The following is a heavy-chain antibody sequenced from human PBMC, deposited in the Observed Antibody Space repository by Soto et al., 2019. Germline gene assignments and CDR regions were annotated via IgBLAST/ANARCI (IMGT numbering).Heavy chain of an antibody. CDR1: GFTFSSYA. Sequence: GGSLRLSCSASGFTFSSYAMHWVRQAPWKGLEYVSAISSNGGSTYYADSVKGRFTISRDNSKNTLYLQMSSLRAEDTAVYYCVKEAYCGGDCYFPFFDYWGQGTLVTVSS. D-gene: IGHD2-21*02. V-gene: IGHV3-64D*06. CDR2: ISSNGGST. J-gene: IGHJ4*02. CDR3: VKEAYCGGDCYFPFFDY.